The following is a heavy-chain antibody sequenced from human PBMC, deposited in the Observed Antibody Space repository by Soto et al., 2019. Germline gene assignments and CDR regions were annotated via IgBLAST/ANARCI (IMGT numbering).Heavy chain of an antibody. D-gene: IGHD2-2*01. Sequence: QVQLVQSGAEVKKPGSSVKVSCRASGGTFNNYVINWVRQAPGQGLEWMAGIIPIFGTANYAQKFQGRVTNTADKSTSTAYMELNSLRSEDTAVYYCAGRCDGTTCLGHFDYWGQGTLVTVSS. CDR3: AGRCDGTTCLGHFDY. J-gene: IGHJ4*02. CDR2: IIPIFGTA. CDR1: GGTFNNYV. V-gene: IGHV1-69*06.